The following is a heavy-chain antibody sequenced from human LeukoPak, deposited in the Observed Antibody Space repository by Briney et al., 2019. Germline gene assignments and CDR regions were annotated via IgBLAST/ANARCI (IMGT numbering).Heavy chain of an antibody. J-gene: IGHJ6*02. D-gene: IGHD5-24*01. CDR1: GFTVRSNY. Sequence: GGSLRLSCAASGFTVRSNYISWVRQAPGKGLEWVSLLYSSDSTYYADSVKGRFTISRDNSKNTLYLQMNSLRAEDTAVYYCASRDKGYYYGMDVWGQGTTVTVSS. CDR2: LYSSDST. V-gene: IGHV3-66*01. CDR3: ASRDKGYYYGMDV.